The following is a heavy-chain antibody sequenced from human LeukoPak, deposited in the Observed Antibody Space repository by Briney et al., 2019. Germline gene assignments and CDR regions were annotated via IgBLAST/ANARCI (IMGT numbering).Heavy chain of an antibody. CDR1: GFTFSSYW. CDR2: INSDGSST. CDR3: ARDSVKKGSGYYYDY. D-gene: IGHD3-22*01. V-gene: IGHV3-74*01. Sequence: GGSLRLSCAASGFTFSSYWMQWVRQAPGKGLVWVSRINSDGSSTSYADSVKGRFTISRDNAKNTLYLQMNSLRAEDTAVYYCARDSVKKGSGYYYDYWGQGTLVTVSS. J-gene: IGHJ4*02.